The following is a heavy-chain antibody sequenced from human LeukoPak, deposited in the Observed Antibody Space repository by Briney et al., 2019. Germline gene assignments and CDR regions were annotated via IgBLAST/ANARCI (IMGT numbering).Heavy chain of an antibody. J-gene: IGHJ4*02. CDR2: IIPILGIA. CDR1: GGTFSSYA. D-gene: IGHD1-26*01. Sequence: GSSVKVSCKASGGTFSSYAISWVRQAPGQGLEWMGRIIPILGIANYAQKFQGRVTITADKSTSTAYMELSSLRSEDTAVYYCAKGAVVSGNYYDRFDYWGQGILVTVSS. CDR3: AKGAVVSGNYYDRFDY. V-gene: IGHV1-69*04.